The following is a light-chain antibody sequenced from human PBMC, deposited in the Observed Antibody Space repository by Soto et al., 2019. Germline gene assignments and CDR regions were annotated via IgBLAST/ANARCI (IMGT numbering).Light chain of an antibody. CDR2: GAS. Sequence: EIVLTQSPGTLSLSPGERATLSCRASQRVSSNFLAWYQRKPGQAPRLLIYGASSRATGVPDRFRGSVSGTDFTLTITRLEPEDFAVYYCQQYGSSPTFGQGTKVEIK. J-gene: IGKJ1*01. CDR3: QQYGSSPT. CDR1: QRVSSNF. V-gene: IGKV3-20*01.